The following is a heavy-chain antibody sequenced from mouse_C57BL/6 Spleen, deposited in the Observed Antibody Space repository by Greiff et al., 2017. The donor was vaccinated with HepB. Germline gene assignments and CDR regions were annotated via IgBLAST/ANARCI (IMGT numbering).Heavy chain of an antibody. CDR2: ISYDGSN. D-gene: IGHD4-1*01. CDR1: GYSIPSGYY. Sequence: EVKLMESGPGLVKPSQSLSLTCSVTGYSIPSGYYWNWIRQFPGNKLEWMGYISYDGSNNYNPSLKNRISITRDTSKNQFFLKLNSVTTEDTATYYCAINWDRAYWGRGTLVTVTA. J-gene: IGHJ3*01. CDR3: AINWDRAY. V-gene: IGHV3-6*01.